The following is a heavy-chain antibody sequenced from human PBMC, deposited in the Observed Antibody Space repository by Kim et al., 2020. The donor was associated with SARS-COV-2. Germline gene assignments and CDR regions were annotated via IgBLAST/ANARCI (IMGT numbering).Heavy chain of an antibody. CDR2: SYI. Sequence: SYIYYADSVKGRFTISRDNAKNSLYLQMNSLRAEDTAVYYCASRGGVRGYWGQGTLVTVSS. V-gene: IGHV3-21*01. J-gene: IGHJ4*02. D-gene: IGHD2-8*02. CDR3: ASRGGVRGY.